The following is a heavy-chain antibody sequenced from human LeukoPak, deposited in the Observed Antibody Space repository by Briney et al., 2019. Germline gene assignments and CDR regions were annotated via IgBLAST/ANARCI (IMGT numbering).Heavy chain of an antibody. Sequence: GASVKVSCKASGGTFISYAISWVRQAPGQGLEWMGGIIPIFGTANYAQKFQGRVTITADESTSTAYMELSSLRSDDTAVYYCARDRRSAYYYGSGSDYWGQGTLVTVSS. CDR2: IIPIFGTA. J-gene: IGHJ4*02. CDR1: GGTFISYA. V-gene: IGHV1-69*13. CDR3: ARDRRSAYYYGSGSDY. D-gene: IGHD3-10*01.